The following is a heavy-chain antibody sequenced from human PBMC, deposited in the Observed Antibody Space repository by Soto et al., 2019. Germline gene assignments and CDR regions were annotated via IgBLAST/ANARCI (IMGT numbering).Heavy chain of an antibody. CDR2: ISGSGGST. CDR3: AKVVARYSSGWYDSDY. Sequence: GGSLRLSCAASGFTFSSYAMSWVRQAPGKGLEWVSDISGSGGSTYYADSVKGRFTISRDNSKTTLYLQMNSLRAEDTAVYYCAKVVARYSSGWYDSDYWGQGTLVTVSS. CDR1: GFTFSSYA. D-gene: IGHD6-19*01. J-gene: IGHJ4*02. V-gene: IGHV3-23*01.